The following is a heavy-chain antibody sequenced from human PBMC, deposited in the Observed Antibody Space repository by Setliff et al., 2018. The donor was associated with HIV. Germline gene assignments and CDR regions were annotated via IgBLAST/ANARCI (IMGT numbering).Heavy chain of an antibody. D-gene: IGHD5-18*01. CDR1: GYNFTTYS. CDR3: ARHNVFSGIQLWFVRAFDI. CDR2: INVGKGDT. V-gene: IGHV1-3*01. J-gene: IGHJ3*02. Sequence: ASVKVSCKAFGYNFTTYSLHWVRQAPGQSLEWMGWINVGKGDTKYSQEFQGRISITTDTSASTVYMELSSLRSDDTAVYYCARHNVFSGIQLWFVRAFDIWGQGTMVTVSS.